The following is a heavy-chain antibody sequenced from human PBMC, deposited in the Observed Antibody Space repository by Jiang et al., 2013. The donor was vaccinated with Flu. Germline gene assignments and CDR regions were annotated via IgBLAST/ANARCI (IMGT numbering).Heavy chain of an antibody. V-gene: IGHV4-59*01. CDR1: SGSISTYY. CDR2: IHYSGNT. J-gene: IGHJ4*02. D-gene: IGHD1-26*01. Sequence: LLKPSETLSLTCTVSSGSISTYYWSWIRQAPGKGLEWIGYIHYSGNTKYNPSLESRSIISVDTSKNQFSLRLSSVTAADTAVYYCARGGASSRPLVYWGQGTLVTVSS. CDR3: ARGGASSRPLVY.